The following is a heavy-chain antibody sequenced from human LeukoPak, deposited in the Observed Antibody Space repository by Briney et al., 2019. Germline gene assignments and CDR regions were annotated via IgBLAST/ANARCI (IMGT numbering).Heavy chain of an antibody. J-gene: IGHJ4*02. CDR2: IYPGDSDT. V-gene: IGHV5-51*01. CDR3: AAIRDTAMVPFDY. D-gene: IGHD5-18*01. Sequence: PGESLKISCEGSGYSFTSYWIGWVRQMPGKGLEWMGIIYPGDSDTRYSPSFQGQVTISADKSISTAYLQWSSLKASDTAMYYCAAIRDTAMVPFDYWGQGTLVTVSS. CDR1: GYSFTSYW.